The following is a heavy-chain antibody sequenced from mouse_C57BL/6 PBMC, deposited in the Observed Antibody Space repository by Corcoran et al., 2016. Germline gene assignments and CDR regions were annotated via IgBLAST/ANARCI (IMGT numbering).Heavy chain of an antibody. D-gene: IGHD1-1*01. CDR3: AKGGGSSFYWYIDV. CDR2: IYPGDGDT. V-gene: IGHV1-80*01. Sequence: QVQLQQSGAELVKPGASVKISCKASGYAFSSYWMNWVKQRPGKGLEWIGQIYPGDGDTNYNGKFKGKATLTAAKSSSTAYMQLSSLTSEDSAVYVCAKGGGSSFYWYIDVWGTGTTLTVSS. J-gene: IGHJ1*03. CDR1: GYAFSSYW.